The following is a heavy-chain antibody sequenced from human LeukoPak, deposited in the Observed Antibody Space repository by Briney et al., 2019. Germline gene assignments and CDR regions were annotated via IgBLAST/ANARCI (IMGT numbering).Heavy chain of an antibody. CDR3: ARGSRFLEWLFSAFDI. CDR2: ISAYNGNT. D-gene: IGHD3-3*01. V-gene: IGHV1-18*01. J-gene: IGHJ3*02. CDR1: GYTFNNYA. Sequence: GASVKVSCKASGYTFNNYAMHWVRQAPGQGLEWMGWISAYNGNTNYAQKLQGRVTMTTDTSTSTAYMELRSLRSDDTAVYYCARGSRFLEWLFSAFDIWGQGTMVTVSS.